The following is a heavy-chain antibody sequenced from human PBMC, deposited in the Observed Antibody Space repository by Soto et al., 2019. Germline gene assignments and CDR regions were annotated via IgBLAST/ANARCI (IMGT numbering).Heavy chain of an antibody. D-gene: IGHD3-22*01. V-gene: IGHV4-34*07. Sequence: QVQLQLWGAGLLKPSETLSLTCAVYGGPFSGHSWTWIRQSPGKGLEWIGDITHSGRANYTPSLKSRGTMALDTSKNQFSLTPSAVTAADSAMFYWSPRAYDTNGNYRCVPWGQGNLVSVSS. J-gene: IGHJ5*01. CDR3: SPRAYDTNGNYRCVP. CDR1: GGPFSGHS. CDR2: ITHSGRA.